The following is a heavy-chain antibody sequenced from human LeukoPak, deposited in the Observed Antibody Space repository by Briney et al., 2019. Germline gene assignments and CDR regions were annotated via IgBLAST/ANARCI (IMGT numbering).Heavy chain of an antibody. Sequence: GGSLRLSCAASGFTFSSYAMSWVRQAPGKGLGWVSAISHSGGSTYYADSVKGRFTVSRDNSKNTLYLQMNSLRAEDTAVYYCAKQASSHLEAYFDYWGQGTLVTVSS. V-gene: IGHV3-23*01. CDR2: ISHSGGST. CDR1: GFTFSSYA. D-gene: IGHD6-13*01. CDR3: AKQASSHLEAYFDY. J-gene: IGHJ4*02.